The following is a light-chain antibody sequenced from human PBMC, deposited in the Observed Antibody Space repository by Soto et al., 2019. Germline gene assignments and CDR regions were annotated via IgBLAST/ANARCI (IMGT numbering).Light chain of an antibody. J-gene: IGLJ3*02. CDR2: SNN. Sequence: QSVLTQPPSASGTPGQRVTISCSGSSSNIGSNTVNWYQQLPGMAPTLLIYSNNQRPSGVPDRFSGSKSGTSASLAITGLQAEDEADYYCQSYDSSLSGYWVFGGGTKLTVL. V-gene: IGLV1-44*01. CDR1: SSNIGSNT. CDR3: QSYDSSLSGYWV.